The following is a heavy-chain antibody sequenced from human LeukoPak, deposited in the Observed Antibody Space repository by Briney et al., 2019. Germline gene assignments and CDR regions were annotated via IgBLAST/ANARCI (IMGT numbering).Heavy chain of an antibody. D-gene: IGHD6-13*01. Sequence: GGSLRLSCAASGFTFSSSAMNWVRQAPGKGLEYVSAISSNGDSTYYANSVKGRFTISRDNSKNTLYLQMGSLRAEDMAVYYCATSSHSGSGPPAAGTRWDYWGQGTLVTVSS. V-gene: IGHV3-64*01. J-gene: IGHJ4*02. CDR3: ATSSHSGSGPPAAGTRWDY. CDR1: GFTFSSSA. CDR2: ISSNGDST.